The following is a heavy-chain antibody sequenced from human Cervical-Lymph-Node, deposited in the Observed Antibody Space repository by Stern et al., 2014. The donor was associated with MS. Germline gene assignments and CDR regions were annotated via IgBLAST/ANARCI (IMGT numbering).Heavy chain of an antibody. D-gene: IGHD1-1*01. CDR1: GGSINNGDYY. CDR3: ARELSGMYGMDV. CDR2: IYYSGAT. J-gene: IGHJ6*02. Sequence: QVQLQESGPGLVKPSQTLSLTCTVSGGSINNGDYYWSWVRQHPGKGLEGLGYIYYSGATYYNPSLKGRLTISVDTSKRHFSLKLTSVTAADTAVYYCARELSGMYGMDVWGQGTTVTVSS. V-gene: IGHV4-31*03.